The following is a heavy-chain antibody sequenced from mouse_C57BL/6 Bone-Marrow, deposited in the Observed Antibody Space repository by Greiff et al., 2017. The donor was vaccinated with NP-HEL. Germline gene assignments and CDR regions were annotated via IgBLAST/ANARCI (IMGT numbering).Heavy chain of an antibody. D-gene: IGHD2-4*01. CDR1: GFTFSDYG. CDR3: AIYDYDDFFDY. Sequence: EVKLVESGGGLVKPGGSLKLSCAASGFTFSDYGMHWVRQAPEQGLAWVAYISSGSSTIYYADTVKGRFTISRDNAKNTLFLQMTSLRSEDTAMYYCAIYDYDDFFDYWGQGTTLTVSS. V-gene: IGHV5-17*01. J-gene: IGHJ2*01. CDR2: ISSGSSTI.